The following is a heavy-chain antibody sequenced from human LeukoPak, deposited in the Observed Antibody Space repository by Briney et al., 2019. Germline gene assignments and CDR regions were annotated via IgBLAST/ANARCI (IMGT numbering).Heavy chain of an antibody. CDR3: ASDIVVVPAAQPSGYYYYMDV. D-gene: IGHD2-2*01. CDR2: INPSGGST. Sequence: GASVKVSCKASGYTFTSYYMHWVRQAPGQGLEWMGIINPSGGSTSYAQKFQGRVTMTRDTSTSTVYMELSSLRPEDTAVYYCASDIVVVPAAQPSGYYYYMDVWGKGTTVTVSS. CDR1: GYTFTSYY. J-gene: IGHJ6*03. V-gene: IGHV1-46*01.